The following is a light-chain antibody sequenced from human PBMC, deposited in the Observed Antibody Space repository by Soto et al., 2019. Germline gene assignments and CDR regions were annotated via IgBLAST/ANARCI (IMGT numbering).Light chain of an antibody. CDR1: QDISTY. J-gene: IGKJ4*01. V-gene: IGKV1-33*01. CDR2: DGF. CDR3: QQYDQLPIT. Sequence: DIQMTQSASSLPASVGDTVTISCQASQDISTYLNWFRQKPGKAPKLLIYDGFNVETGVPSRFSRRGSGTDFTLIISNLQPEDFATYYCQQYDQLPITFGGGTKVDI.